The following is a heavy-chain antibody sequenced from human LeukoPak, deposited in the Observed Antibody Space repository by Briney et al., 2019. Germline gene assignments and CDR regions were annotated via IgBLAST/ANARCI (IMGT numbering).Heavy chain of an antibody. D-gene: IGHD4-11*01. Sequence: PSETLSLTCTVSGGSISSSSYFWGWIRQPPGKGMEWIGNIYYSETTYYNPSLKSRITMSIATSKNQFSLRVSSVTAADTAVYYCARMTTVITRIYWGQGTLVTVSS. V-gene: IGHV4-39*01. CDR1: GGSISSSSYF. CDR2: IYYSETT. CDR3: ARMTTVITRIY. J-gene: IGHJ4*02.